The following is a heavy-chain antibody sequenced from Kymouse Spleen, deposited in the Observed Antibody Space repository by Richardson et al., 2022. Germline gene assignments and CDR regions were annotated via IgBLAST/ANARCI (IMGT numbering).Heavy chain of an antibody. CDR3: ARGEGIAVAGDYYYYGMDV. Sequence: QVQLQQSGPGLVKPSQTLSLTCAISGDSVSSNSAAWNWIRQSPSRGLEWLGRTYYRSKWYNDYAVSVKSRITINPDTSKNQFSLQLNSVTPEDTAVYYCARGEGIAVAGDYYYYGMDVWGQGTTVTVSS. CDR2: TYYRSKWYN. D-gene: IGHD6-19*01. CDR1: GDSVSSNSAA. V-gene: IGHV6-1*01. J-gene: IGHJ6*02.